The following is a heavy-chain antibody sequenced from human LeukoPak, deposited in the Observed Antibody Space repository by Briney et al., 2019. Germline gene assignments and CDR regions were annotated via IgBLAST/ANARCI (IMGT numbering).Heavy chain of an antibody. CDR1: GFTFSSYA. V-gene: IGHV3-23*01. Sequence: GGSLRLSCAASGFTFSSYAMSWVRQAPGKGLEWVSAISGSGGSTYYADSVKGRFTISRDNSKNTLYLQMNSLKAEDTAVYYCANARGYCSSTRCYSLYGGQGPVLTVSS. J-gene: IGHJ1*01. D-gene: IGHD2-2*01. CDR3: ANARGYCSSTRCYSLY. CDR2: ISGSGGST.